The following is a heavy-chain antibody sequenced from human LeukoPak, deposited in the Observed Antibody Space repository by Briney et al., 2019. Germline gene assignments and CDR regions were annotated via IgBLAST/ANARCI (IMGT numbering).Heavy chain of an antibody. J-gene: IGHJ3*02. CDR3: AKDLFSYYYGSGYAFDI. CDR2: ISVSGGST. CDR1: GFTFSSYA. V-gene: IGHV3-23*01. Sequence: GGALRLSCAASGFTFSSYAMSWVRQAPGKGVEWVSAISVSGGSTYYADSVKGRFTISRDHYTNTLYLPMNSLRAEDTAVYYCAKDLFSYYYGSGYAFDIWGQGTMVTVSS. D-gene: IGHD3-10*01.